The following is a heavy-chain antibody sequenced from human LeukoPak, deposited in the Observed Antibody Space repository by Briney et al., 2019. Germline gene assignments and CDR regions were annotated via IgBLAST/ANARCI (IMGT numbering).Heavy chain of an antibody. J-gene: IGHJ3*02. Sequence: GGSLRLSCAASGFIFRSYWMSWVRQAPGKGLEWVANIKQDGSEKYYVDSVKGRFTISRDNAKNSLFLQMNSLRPDDTAVFYCAKDWGSGSPPDAFDIWGQGTMVSVSS. CDR1: GFIFRSYW. V-gene: IGHV3-7*01. CDR3: AKDWGSGSPPDAFDI. D-gene: IGHD5-18*01. CDR2: IKQDGSEK.